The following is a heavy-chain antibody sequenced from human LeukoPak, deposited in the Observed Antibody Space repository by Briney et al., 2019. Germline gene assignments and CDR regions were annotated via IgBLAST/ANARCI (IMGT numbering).Heavy chain of an antibody. D-gene: IGHD6-13*01. CDR2: INPNSGGT. J-gene: IGHJ5*02. V-gene: IGHV1-2*02. CDR3: ARSYSRSNWFDP. CDR1: GYTFTGYY. Sequence: GASAKVSCKASGYTFTGYYMHWVRQAPGQGLEWMGWINPNSGGTNYAQKFQGRVTMTRDTSISTAYMELSRLRSDDTAVYYCARSYSRSNWFDPWGQGTLVTVSS.